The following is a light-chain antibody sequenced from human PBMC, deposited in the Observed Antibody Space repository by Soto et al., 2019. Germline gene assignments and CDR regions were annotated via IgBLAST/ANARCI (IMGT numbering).Light chain of an antibody. V-gene: IGKV3-20*01. CDR2: HAS. CDR3: QQYGNFPFS. J-gene: IGKJ2*01. Sequence: EIVLTQSPGTLSLSPGESATLSCRANQVVSSSYLAWYQQKPGQAPTLLIYHASHRATGVPDRFSGSGSGSDFALTITRLEPEDFALFYCQQYGNFPFSFGPGTKLEIK. CDR1: QVVSSSY.